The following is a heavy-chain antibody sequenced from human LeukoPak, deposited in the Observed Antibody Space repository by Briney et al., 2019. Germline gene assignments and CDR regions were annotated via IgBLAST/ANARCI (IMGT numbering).Heavy chain of an antibody. J-gene: IGHJ6*02. CDR3: AKALGYYGSGSYRNNYGMDV. D-gene: IGHD3-10*01. CDR1: GFSFSSYA. CDR2: IRDSGGST. Sequence: GGSLRLSCAASGFSFSSYAMSWVRQAPGKGLEWVSAIRDSGGSTYYADSVKGRFTISRDNSKSTLYLQMNSLRAEDTAVYYCAKALGYYGSGSYRNNYGMDVWGQGTTVTVSS. V-gene: IGHV3-23*01.